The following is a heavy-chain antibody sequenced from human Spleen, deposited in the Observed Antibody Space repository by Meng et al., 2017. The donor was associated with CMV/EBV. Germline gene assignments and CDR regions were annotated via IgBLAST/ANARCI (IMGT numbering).Heavy chain of an antibody. J-gene: IGHJ4*02. CDR2: IYYSGSP. CDR1: SISSSSYY. D-gene: IGHD5-18*01. CDR3: AGSPIQLWLRDEYYFDY. Sequence: SISSSSYYWGWIRQPPGKGLEWIGSIYYSGSPYYTPSLKSRVTISVDTSKNQFSLKLSSVTAADTAVYYCAGSPIQLWLRDEYYFDYWGQGTLVTVSS. V-gene: IGHV4-39*01.